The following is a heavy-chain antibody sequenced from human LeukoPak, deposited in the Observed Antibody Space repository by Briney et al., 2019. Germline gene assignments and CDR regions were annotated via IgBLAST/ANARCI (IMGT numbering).Heavy chain of an antibody. V-gene: IGHV1-69*04. J-gene: IGHJ3*02. CDR3: ATIRNRLRWFDAFDI. Sequence: ASVKVSCKASGGTFSSYAISWVRQAPGQGLEWMGRIIPILGIANYAQKFQGRVTITADKSTSTAYMELSSLRSEDTAVYYCATIRNRLRWFDAFDIWGQGTMVTVSS. CDR1: GGTFSSYA. D-gene: IGHD4-23*01. CDR2: IIPILGIA.